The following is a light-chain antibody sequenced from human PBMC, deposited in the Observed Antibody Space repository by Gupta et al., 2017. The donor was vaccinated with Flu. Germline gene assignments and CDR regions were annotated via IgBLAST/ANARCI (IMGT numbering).Light chain of an antibody. Sequence: DIQVTQSPSSPTASVGDRVTITCRTSQSIIKYFNWYQQKPGKAPQLLIYAASNLQSGVPSRFSGSGSGTDFTLTITRLQPEDFATYYCLQGYTIPWTFGRGTRVEIK. V-gene: IGKV1-39*01. CDR1: QSIIKY. CDR3: LQGYTIPWT. CDR2: AAS. J-gene: IGKJ1*01.